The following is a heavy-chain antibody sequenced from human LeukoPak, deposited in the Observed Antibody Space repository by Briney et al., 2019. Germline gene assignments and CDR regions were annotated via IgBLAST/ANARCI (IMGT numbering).Heavy chain of an antibody. V-gene: IGHV4-34*01. D-gene: IGHD3-10*01. Sequence: SETLSLTCVVNGGSFSGSYWSWIRQPPGKGLEWIGESKDSGSTKYNSYLKSRVTISVDTSKKQFSLTLSSVTGADRAVYYCARVRVWFGHNWIDPWGRGTLVTVST. CDR3: ARVRVWFGHNWIDP. CDR1: GGSFSGSY. J-gene: IGHJ5*02. CDR2: SKDSGST.